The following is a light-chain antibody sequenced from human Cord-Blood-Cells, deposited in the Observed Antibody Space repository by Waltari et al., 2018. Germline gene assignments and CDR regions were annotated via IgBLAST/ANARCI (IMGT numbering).Light chain of an antibody. CDR1: VLAKNY. V-gene: IGLV3-27*01. CDR2: KDS. CDR3: YSAADNNRV. Sequence: SYELTQPSSVSVSPGQTARITCSGDVLAKNYARWFQQKPGQAPVLVIYKDSERPSGLPQRIAGASSWTTVTFTISGAQVEDEADYYCYSAADNNRVFGGGTKLTVL. J-gene: IGLJ3*02.